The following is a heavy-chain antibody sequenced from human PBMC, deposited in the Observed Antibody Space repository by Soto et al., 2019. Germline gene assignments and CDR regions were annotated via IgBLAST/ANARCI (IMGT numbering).Heavy chain of an antibody. Sequence: SETLSVTCTVSGGSISSGGYYWSWIRQHPGKGLEWIGYIYYSGSTYYNPSLKSRVTISVDTSKNQFSLKLSSVTAADTAVYYCARDFGYYGSGRLSYGMDVWGQGTTVTVSS. V-gene: IGHV4-31*03. CDR2: IYYSGST. CDR1: GGSISSGGYY. D-gene: IGHD3-10*01. CDR3: ARDFGYYGSGRLSYGMDV. J-gene: IGHJ6*02.